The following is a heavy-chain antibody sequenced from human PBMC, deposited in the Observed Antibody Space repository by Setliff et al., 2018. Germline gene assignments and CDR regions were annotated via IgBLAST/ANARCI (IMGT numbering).Heavy chain of an antibody. D-gene: IGHD3-10*01. V-gene: IGHV4-61*09. J-gene: IGHJ4*02. CDR1: DDSISSRHYY. CDR3: ARRFTVARGVDCFDL. CDR2: IYTSWST. Sequence: SETLSLTCTVSDDSISSRHYYWSWIRQPAGKGLEWLGQIYTSWSTNYNPSLKGRATLSIDASKRQFSLKLTSVTAADTALYYCARRFTVARGVDCFDLWGQGTQVTVSS.